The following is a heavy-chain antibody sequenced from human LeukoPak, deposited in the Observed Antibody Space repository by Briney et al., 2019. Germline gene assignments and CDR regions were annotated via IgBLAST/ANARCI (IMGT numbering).Heavy chain of an antibody. V-gene: IGHV4-31*03. J-gene: IGHJ5*02. Sequence: SETLSLTCTVSGGSISSGGYYWSWIRQHPGKGLEWIGYIYYSGSTNYNPSLKSRVTISVDTSKNQFSLKLSSVTAADTAEYYCARDHLTRITMVRGVKNWFDPWGQGTLVTVSS. CDR3: ARDHLTRITMVRGVKNWFDP. CDR1: GGSISSGGYY. D-gene: IGHD3-10*01. CDR2: IYYSGST.